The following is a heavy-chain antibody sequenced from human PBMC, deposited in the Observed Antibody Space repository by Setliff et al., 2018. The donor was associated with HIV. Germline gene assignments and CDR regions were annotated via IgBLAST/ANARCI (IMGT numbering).Heavy chain of an antibody. CDR1: GGSISSRNYY. CDR3: ARDGYTNGYGYYYFYMDV. J-gene: IGHJ6*03. Sequence: SETLSLTCTVSGGSISSRNYYWSWIRQPPGKGLEWIGEINHSGSTNYNPSLKSRVTISVDTSKNQFSLKLSSVTAADTAVYFCARDGYTNGYGYYYFYMDVWGKGTTVTVSS. CDR2: INHSGST. D-gene: IGHD5-18*01. V-gene: IGHV4-39*07.